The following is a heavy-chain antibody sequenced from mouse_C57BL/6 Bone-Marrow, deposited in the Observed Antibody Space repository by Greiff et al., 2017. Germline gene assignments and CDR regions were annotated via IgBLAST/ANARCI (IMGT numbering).Heavy chain of an antibody. J-gene: IGHJ4*01. V-gene: IGHV5-16*01. CDR2: INYDGSST. Sequence: EVKLVESEGGLVQPGSSMKLSCTASGFTFSDYYMAWVRQVPEKGLEWVANINYDGSSTYYLDSLKSRFIISRDNAKNILYLQMSSLKSEDTATYYCARLYSYYAMDYWGQGTSVTVSS. CDR1: GFTFSDYY. CDR3: ARLYSYYAMDY.